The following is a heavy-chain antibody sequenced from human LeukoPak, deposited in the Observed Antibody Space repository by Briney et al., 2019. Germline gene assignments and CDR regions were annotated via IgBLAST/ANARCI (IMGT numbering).Heavy chain of an antibody. CDR3: ARGPTVEYDILTGYYRFDY. V-gene: IGHV4-34*01. CDR1: GGSFSGYY. Sequence: SETLSLTCAVYGGSFSGYYWSWIRQTPGKGLEWMGEINHSGSTKYNPSLKSRVTISLDTSKNQFSLRLNSVTAADTAVYYCARGPTVEYDILTGYYRFDYWGQGTLVTVSS. J-gene: IGHJ4*02. CDR2: INHSGST. D-gene: IGHD3-9*01.